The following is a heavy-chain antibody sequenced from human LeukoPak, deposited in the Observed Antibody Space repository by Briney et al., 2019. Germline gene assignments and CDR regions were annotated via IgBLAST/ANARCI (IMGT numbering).Heavy chain of an antibody. Sequence: SETLSLTCTVSGGSISSHYWSWIRQPPGKGLEWIGYIYFSGNTNYNPSLKGRLTISVDTSKNQFSLKLSSVTAADTAVYYCARLTWDSSGWHFDYWGQGTLVTVSS. D-gene: IGHD6-19*01. J-gene: IGHJ4*02. CDR1: GGSISSHY. CDR3: ARLTWDSSGWHFDY. CDR2: IYFSGNT. V-gene: IGHV4-59*11.